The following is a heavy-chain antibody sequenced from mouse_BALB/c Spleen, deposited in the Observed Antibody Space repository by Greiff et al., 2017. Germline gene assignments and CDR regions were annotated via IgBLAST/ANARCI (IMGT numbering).Heavy chain of an antibody. CDR1: GFSLTGYG. J-gene: IGHJ2*01. V-gene: IGHV2-6-7*01. D-gene: IGHD2-4*01. CDR3: ARSTMITPFDY. Sequence: QVQLQQSGPGLVAPSQSLSITCTVSGFSLTGYGVNWVRQPPGKGLEWLGMIWGDGSTDYNSALKSRLSISKDNSKSQVFLKMNSLQTDDTARYYCARSTMITPFDYWGQGTTLTVSS. CDR2: IWGDGST.